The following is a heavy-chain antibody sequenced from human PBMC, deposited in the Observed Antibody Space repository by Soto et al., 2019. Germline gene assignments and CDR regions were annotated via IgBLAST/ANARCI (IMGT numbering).Heavy chain of an antibody. CDR2: IYHSGST. CDR1: GGSISSGGYS. Sequence: PSETLSLTCAVSGGSISSGGYSWSWIRQPPGKGLEWIGYIYHSGSTYYNPSLKSRVTISVDRSKNQFSLKLSSVTAADTAVYYCASAMERHGFDYWGQGTLVTVSS. J-gene: IGHJ4*02. CDR3: ASAMERHGFDY. D-gene: IGHD1-26*01. V-gene: IGHV4-30-2*01.